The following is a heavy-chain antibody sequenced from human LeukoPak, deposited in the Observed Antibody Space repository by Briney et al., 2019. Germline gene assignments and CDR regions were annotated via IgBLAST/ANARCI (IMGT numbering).Heavy chain of an antibody. CDR2: ISYDGSNK. CDR3: ARPLDYGDSNVDY. CDR1: GFAFSSYA. V-gene: IGHV3-30-3*01. Sequence: GGSLRLSCAASGFAFSSYAMHWVRQAPGKGLEWVAVISYDGSNKYYADSVKGRFTISRDNSKNTLYLQMNSLRAEDTAVYYCARPLDYGDSNVDYWGQGTLVTVSS. D-gene: IGHD4-17*01. J-gene: IGHJ4*02.